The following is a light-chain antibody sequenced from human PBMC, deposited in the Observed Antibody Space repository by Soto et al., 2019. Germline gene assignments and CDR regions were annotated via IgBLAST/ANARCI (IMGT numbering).Light chain of an antibody. V-gene: IGLV4-69*01. CDR1: SGHSSYS. CDR3: QTWGTAFKV. CDR2: LSSDGSH. J-gene: IGLJ3*02. Sequence: QLVLTQSPSASASLGASIKLTCTLSSGHSSYSIAWHQQQPEKGPRFLMKLSSDGSHIRGDGITDRFSGSSSGAERYLTISSLRSEDEADYYCQTWGTAFKVFGGGTKLTVL.